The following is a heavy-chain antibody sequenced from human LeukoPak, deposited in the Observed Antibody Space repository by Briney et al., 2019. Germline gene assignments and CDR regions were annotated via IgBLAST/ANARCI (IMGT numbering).Heavy chain of an antibody. CDR1: GGSFSGYY. V-gene: IGHV4-34*01. D-gene: IGHD3-16*02. Sequence: ASETLSRTCAVYGGSFSGYYWSWIRQPPGKGLEGFGEINYSGSTNYNPSLKSRVTISVDTSKNQFSLKLSSVTAADTAVYYCARRDVWMITFGGVIVGSFDYWGQGTLVTVSS. J-gene: IGHJ4*02. CDR3: ARRDVWMITFGGVIVGSFDY. CDR2: INYSGST.